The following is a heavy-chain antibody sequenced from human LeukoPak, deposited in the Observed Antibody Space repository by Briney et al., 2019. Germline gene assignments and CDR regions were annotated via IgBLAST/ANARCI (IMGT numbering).Heavy chain of an antibody. CDR2: INPNSGGT. D-gene: IGHD2-2*01. CDR3: ARSHCSTSSCDTTYFQY. J-gene: IGHJ4*02. Sequence: GASVKVSCKASGYTFTSYYIQWLRQAPGQGLEWMGWINPNSGGTRYPQKFQGRVTMTRDTSISTAYMELSRLRSDDTAMYYCARSHCSTSSCDTTYFQYWGQGTLITVSS. CDR1: GYTFTSYY. V-gene: IGHV1-2*02.